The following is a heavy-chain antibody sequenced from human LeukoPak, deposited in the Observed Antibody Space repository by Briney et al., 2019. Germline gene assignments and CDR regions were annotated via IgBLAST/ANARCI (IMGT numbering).Heavy chain of an antibody. Sequence: SETLSLTCTVSGYSISSGSYYWSWIRQPAGKGLEWIGRIYTSGSTNYNPSLKGRVTISVDTSKNQFSLKLSSVTAADTAVYYCARAEVWYYGSGSYYVDYWGQGTLVTVSS. CDR1: GYSISSGSYY. CDR2: IYTSGST. J-gene: IGHJ4*02. CDR3: ARAEVWYYGSGSYYVDY. V-gene: IGHV4-61*02. D-gene: IGHD3-10*01.